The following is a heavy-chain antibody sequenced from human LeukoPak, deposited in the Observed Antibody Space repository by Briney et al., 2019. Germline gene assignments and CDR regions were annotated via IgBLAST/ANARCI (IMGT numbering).Heavy chain of an antibody. CDR3: ARDSLVRGVSYGMDV. J-gene: IGHJ6*04. CDR1: GGSISSYY. V-gene: IGHV4-59*01. Sequence: SETLSLTCLVSGGSISSYYWSWVRQPAGEGLEWIGYIYYSGSTNYNPSLKSRVTISVDTSKNQFSLKLSSVTAADTAVYYCARDSLVRGVSYGMDVWGKGTTVTVSS. D-gene: IGHD3-10*01. CDR2: IYYSGST.